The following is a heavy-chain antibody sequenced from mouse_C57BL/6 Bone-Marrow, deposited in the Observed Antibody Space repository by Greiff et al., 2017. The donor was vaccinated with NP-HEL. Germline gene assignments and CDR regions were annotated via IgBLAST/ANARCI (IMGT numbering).Heavy chain of an antibody. V-gene: IGHV1-53*01. CDR3: ARSPYSNYVSFAY. D-gene: IGHD2-5*01. J-gene: IGHJ3*01. Sequence: VQLQQPGTELVKPGASVKLSCKASGYTFTSYWMHWVKQRPGQGLEWIGNINPSNGGTNYNEKFKSKATLTVDKSSSTAYMQLSSLTSEDSAVYYCARSPYSNYVSFAYWGQGTLVTVSA. CDR1: GYTFTSYW. CDR2: INPSNGGT.